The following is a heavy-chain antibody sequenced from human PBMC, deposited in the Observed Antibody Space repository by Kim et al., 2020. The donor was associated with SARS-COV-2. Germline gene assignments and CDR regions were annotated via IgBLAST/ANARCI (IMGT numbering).Heavy chain of an antibody. CDR2: IYYSGST. CDR1: NGSISGYY. Sequence: SETLSLTCTVSNGSISGYYWSWIRQPPGKGLEWIGYIYYSGSTDYNPSLKSRVIISVDRSKNQFSLKLSTVTGADTAVYYCARGSGMGGTYYFYFDYWGQGTLVTVSS. V-gene: IGHV4-59*13. D-gene: IGHD1-26*01. CDR3: ARGSGMGGTYYFYFDY. J-gene: IGHJ4*02.